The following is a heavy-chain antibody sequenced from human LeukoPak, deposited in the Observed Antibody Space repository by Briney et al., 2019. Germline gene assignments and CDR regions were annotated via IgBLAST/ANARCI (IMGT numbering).Heavy chain of an antibody. V-gene: IGHV4-31*02. J-gene: IGHJ4*02. CDR2: IYYSGNT. Sequence: SQTLSLTCIVSGGSISSGDYYWSWIRQHPGKGLEWIGYIYYSGNTYYNPPLKSRVTISVDTSNNQFSLNLNSVTAADTAVYYCARAPRDTNSWYYFDYWGQGTLVSASS. CDR1: GGSISSGDYY. CDR3: ARAPRDTNSWYYFDY. D-gene: IGHD5-18*01.